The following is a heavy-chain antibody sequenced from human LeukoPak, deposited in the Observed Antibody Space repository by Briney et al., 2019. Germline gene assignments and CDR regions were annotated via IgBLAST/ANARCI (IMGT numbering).Heavy chain of an antibody. CDR3: ATDPAYCGGDCYWVY. CDR2: CDPEDGET. CDR1: GYTLTELS. D-gene: IGHD2-21*01. V-gene: IGHV1-24*01. Sequence: ASVKVSCKVSGYTLTELSMHWVRQAPGKGLEWMGGCDPEDGETIYAQKFQGRVTMTEDTSTDTAYMELSSLRSEDTAVYYCATDPAYCGGDCYWVYWGQGTLVTVSS. J-gene: IGHJ4*02.